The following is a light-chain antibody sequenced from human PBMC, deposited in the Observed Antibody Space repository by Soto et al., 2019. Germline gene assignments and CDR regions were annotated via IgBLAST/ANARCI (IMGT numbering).Light chain of an antibody. CDR2: GAS. J-gene: IGKJ2*01. CDR3: QQVNIFPYT. CDR1: QAISSW. Sequence: DIQMTQSPSSVSASGGDRVTITCRASQAISSWLAWYQQKPGKAPKLLIYGASTLQSRVPSRFNGSGSGTEFTLTISSPQLEDFSTYYCQQVNIFPYTFGQGTKLEIK. V-gene: IGKV1-12*01.